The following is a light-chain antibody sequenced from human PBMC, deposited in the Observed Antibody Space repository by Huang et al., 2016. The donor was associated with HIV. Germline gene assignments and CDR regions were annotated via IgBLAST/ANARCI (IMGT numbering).Light chain of an antibody. CDR1: QSVNTN. CDR2: GAS. Sequence: EIVMTQSPATLSVSPGERATLSCRASQSVNTNLAWYQQKPGQAPRLLIYGASPRATGIPARFSGSGSGTEFTLTISSLQSEDFAVYYCQQYNNWPQTFGQGTKVEIK. J-gene: IGKJ1*01. CDR3: QQYNNWPQT. V-gene: IGKV3-15*01.